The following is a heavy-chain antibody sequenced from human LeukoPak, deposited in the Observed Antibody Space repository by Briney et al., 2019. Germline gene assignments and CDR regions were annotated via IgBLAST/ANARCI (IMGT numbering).Heavy chain of an antibody. CDR1: GYTFTGYY. J-gene: IGHJ4*02. D-gene: IGHD4-17*01. CDR2: INPNSGGT. V-gene: IGHV1-2*06. CDR3: ARGREGDYGSIY. Sequence: ASVKVSCKASGYTFTGYYMHWVRQAPGQGLEWMGRINPNSGGTNYAQKFQGRVTMTRDTSISTAYMELSRLRSGDTAVYYCARGREGDYGSIYWGQGTLVTVSS.